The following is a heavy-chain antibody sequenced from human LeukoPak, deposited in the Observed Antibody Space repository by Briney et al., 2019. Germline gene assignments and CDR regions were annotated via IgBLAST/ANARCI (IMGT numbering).Heavy chain of an antibody. CDR3: ARELNWSFDY. CDR1: GFTFSSYS. J-gene: IGHJ4*02. Sequence: PGGSLRLSCAASGFTFSSYSMNWVRQAPGKGLEWVSYISSSSSTIYYADSVKGRFTISRDNAKNSLYLQMNSLRAEDTAVYYCARELNWSFDYWGQGTLVTVSS. D-gene: IGHD1-1*01. CDR2: ISSSSSTI. V-gene: IGHV3-48*01.